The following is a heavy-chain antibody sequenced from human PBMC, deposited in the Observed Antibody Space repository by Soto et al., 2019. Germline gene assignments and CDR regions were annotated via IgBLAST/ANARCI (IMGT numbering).Heavy chain of an antibody. CDR2: VQANGNS. J-gene: IGHJ5*02. V-gene: IGHV4-4*07. Sequence: QVPLQESGPGLVKPSETLSLTCTVSGDSINNDYWWSWIRQPAGKGLEWVGRVQANGNSNYNPSLKSRDTMSVDRSMNQFSLKVRSVTAADTAVYYCAKGAGPPWFDPWGHGTLVTVSS. CDR3: AKGAGPPWFDP. CDR1: GDSINNDY.